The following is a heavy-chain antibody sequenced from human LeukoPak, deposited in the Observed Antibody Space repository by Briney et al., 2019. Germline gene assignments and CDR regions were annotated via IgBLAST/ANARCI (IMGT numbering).Heavy chain of an antibody. J-gene: IGHJ2*01. Sequence: ASVKVSCKASGYTFTSYGISWVRQAPGQGLEWMGWISAYNGNSNYAQKLQGRVTMTTDTSTSTAYMELRSLRSDDTAVYYCARDLYGAYWYFDRWGRGTLVSVSS. CDR1: GYTFTSYG. D-gene: IGHD4-17*01. V-gene: IGHV1-18*01. CDR3: ARDLYGAYWYFDR. CDR2: ISAYNGNS.